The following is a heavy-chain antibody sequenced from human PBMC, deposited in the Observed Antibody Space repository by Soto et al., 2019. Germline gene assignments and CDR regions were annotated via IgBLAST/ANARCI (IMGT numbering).Heavy chain of an antibody. V-gene: IGHV3-23*01. D-gene: IGHD3-9*01. CDR2: ISDSGGST. J-gene: IGHJ4*02. Sequence: GGSLRLSCAASGFTFSSYAMSWVRQAPGKGLEWVSSISDSGGSTYYAASVKGRFSISRDNSKNTLYLQMNSLRAEDTAVYYCARDQDCLFNGKRYWGQGTLVTVSS. CDR3: ARDQDCLFNGKRY. CDR1: GFTFSSYA.